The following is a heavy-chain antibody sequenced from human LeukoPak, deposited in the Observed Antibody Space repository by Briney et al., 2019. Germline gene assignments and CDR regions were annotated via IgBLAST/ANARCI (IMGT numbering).Heavy chain of an antibody. CDR1: GDTFRRIA. V-gene: IGHV1-69*13. Sequence: GASVKVSCKTSGDTFRRIAISWVRQAPGEGLEWMGGIIPSLNTAAYAQKFQGRVTITADEATGPAYMEVSSLRAEDTAMYYCARLHCGGDCHSTYYCFYGVDVWGQGTTVTVSS. CDR3: ARLHCGGDCHSTYYCFYGVDV. CDR2: IIPSLNTA. J-gene: IGHJ6*02. D-gene: IGHD2-21*02.